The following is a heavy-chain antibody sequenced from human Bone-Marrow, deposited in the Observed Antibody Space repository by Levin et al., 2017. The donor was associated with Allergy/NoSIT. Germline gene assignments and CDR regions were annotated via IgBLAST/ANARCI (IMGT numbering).Heavy chain of an antibody. CDR1: GFTFTNLW. D-gene: IGHD6-19*01. CDR2: IDNDGSAT. V-gene: IGHV3-74*01. CDR3: ARGGSGCFDY. Sequence: GESLKISCAASGFTFTNLWMHWVRQVPGKGLVWVARIDNDGSATTYADSVRGRFTISRDNAKNTVYLQMNSLRDEDTGVCYCARGGSGCFDYWGQGARVTGSA. J-gene: IGHJ4*02.